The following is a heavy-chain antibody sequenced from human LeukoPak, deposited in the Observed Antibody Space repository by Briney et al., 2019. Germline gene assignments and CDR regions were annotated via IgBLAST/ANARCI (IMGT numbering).Heavy chain of an antibody. V-gene: IGHV3-30*04. CDR1: GFTFSSYA. D-gene: IGHD1-1*01. CDR2: ISYDGSNK. CDR3: ARGLGTYTLDY. Sequence: GGSLRLSCAASGFTFSSYAMHRVRQAPGKGLEWVSIISYDGSNKYDADSVKGRFTISRDNSKNTLHLQMNSLRAEDTAVYYCARGLGTYTLDYWGQGTLVTVSS. J-gene: IGHJ4*02.